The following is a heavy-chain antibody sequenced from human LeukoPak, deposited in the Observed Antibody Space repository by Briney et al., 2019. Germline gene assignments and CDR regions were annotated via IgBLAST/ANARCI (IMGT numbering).Heavy chain of an antibody. CDR2: GNPNSGGT. D-gene: IGHD1-26*01. CDR1: GYSVTVYY. CDR3: GRDLGCVLVGATKTFDY. V-gene: IGHV1-2*02. Sequence: ASVTVSFTPSGYSVTVYYMHWVRQAPGPGREGMGWGNPNSGGTNYSQQFQGRVTIIRDQAISTAYIELGRLRPAGTAVDYCGRDLGCVLVGATKTFDYWGRGTLVTVSS. J-gene: IGHJ4*02.